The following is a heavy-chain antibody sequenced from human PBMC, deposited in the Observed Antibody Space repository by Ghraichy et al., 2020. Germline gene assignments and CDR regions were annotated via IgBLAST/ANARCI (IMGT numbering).Heavy chain of an antibody. J-gene: IGHJ6*02. V-gene: IGHV3-74*01. CDR2: INSDGGSA. CDR1: EFTFSSYW. CDR3: ARGGLDVTNRNDHQYGMDV. D-gene: IGHD1-1*01. Sequence: GGSLRLSCAASEFTFSSYWMHWVRQAPGKGLVWVSRINSDGGSASYVDSVKGRFTISRDNAKNTLHLEMSSLRAEDTAVFYCARGGLDVTNRNDHQYGMDVWGQGTTVTVSS.